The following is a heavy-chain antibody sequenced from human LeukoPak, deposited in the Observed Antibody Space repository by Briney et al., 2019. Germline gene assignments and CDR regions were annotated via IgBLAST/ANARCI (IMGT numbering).Heavy chain of an antibody. CDR3: ARAYRNYGDY. D-gene: IGHD4-11*01. V-gene: IGHV3-11*04. J-gene: IGHJ4*02. CDR2: ISSSGSTI. CDR1: GFTFSDYY. Sequence: GGSLRLSCAASGFTFSDYYMSWIRQAPGQGLEWVSYISSSGSTIYYADSVKGRFTISGDNATSSLYLQMNSLRAEDTAVYYCARAYRNYGDYWGQGTLVTVSS.